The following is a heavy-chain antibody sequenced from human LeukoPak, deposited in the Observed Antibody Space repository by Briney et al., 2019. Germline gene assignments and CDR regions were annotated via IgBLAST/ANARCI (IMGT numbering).Heavy chain of an antibody. CDR1: GFIFSDYY. J-gene: IGHJ4*02. V-gene: IGHV4-38-2*01. Sequence: PGGSLRLSCAASGFIFSDYYMGWIRQAPGRGLEWIANIYYGGSTYYNPSLKSRVTISVDTSKNQFTLKLRSVTAADTAVYYCARVAYSDYDNRGGFDYWGQGTLVTVSS. CDR3: ARVAYSDYDNRGGFDY. D-gene: IGHD5-12*01. CDR2: IYYGGST.